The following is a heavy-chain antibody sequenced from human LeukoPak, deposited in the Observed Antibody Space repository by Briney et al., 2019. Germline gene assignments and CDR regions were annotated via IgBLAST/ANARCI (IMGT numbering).Heavy chain of an antibody. CDR2: INPNSGGT. J-gene: IGHJ6*03. Sequence: GASVKVSCKASGYTFTGYYMHWVRQAPGQGLEWMGWINPNSGGTNYAQKFQGRVTMTRDTSISTAYMELSRLRSDDTAVYYCVSSLVLRYLGSYYMDVWGKGTTVTISS. V-gene: IGHV1-2*02. CDR3: VSSLVLRYLGSYYMDV. CDR1: GYTFTGYY. D-gene: IGHD3-9*01.